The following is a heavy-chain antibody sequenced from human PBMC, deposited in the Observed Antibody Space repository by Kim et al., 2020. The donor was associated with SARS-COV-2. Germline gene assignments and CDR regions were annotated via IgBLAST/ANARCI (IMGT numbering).Heavy chain of an antibody. Sequence: SVKGRFTNSGDNAKNTLYLQMNSLRAEDTAVYYCAKELITMIVVTNIDYWGQGTLVTVSS. V-gene: IGHV3-23*01. J-gene: IGHJ4*02. D-gene: IGHD3-22*01. CDR3: AKELITMIVVTNIDY.